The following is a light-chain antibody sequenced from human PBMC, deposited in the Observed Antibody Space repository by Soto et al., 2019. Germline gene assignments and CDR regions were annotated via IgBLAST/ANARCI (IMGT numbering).Light chain of an antibody. CDR3: NQYGSSPWT. CDR2: GAS. V-gene: IGKV3-20*01. J-gene: IGKJ1*01. Sequence: EIVLTQSPATLSLSPGERATLSCRASQSVSSSCLAWYQQKPGQAPRLLISGASSRATGIQDRFSGSGSGTDFTLTIRRLEPEDFAVYYCNQYGSSPWTFGQGTKVDIK. CDR1: QSVSSSC.